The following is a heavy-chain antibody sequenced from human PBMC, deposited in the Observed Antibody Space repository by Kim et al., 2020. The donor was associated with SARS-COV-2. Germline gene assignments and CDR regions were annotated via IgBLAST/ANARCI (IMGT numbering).Heavy chain of an antibody. D-gene: IGHD2-2*01. CDR3: ARGIRRSTSRGYDS. CDR2: INHSGST. V-gene: IGHV4-34*01. CDR1: GGSFSGYY. J-gene: IGHJ6*04. Sequence: SETLSLTCAVYGGSFSGYYWSWIRQPPGKGLEWIGEINHSGSTNYNPSLKSRVTISVDTSKNQFSLKLSSVTAADTAVYYCARGIRRSTSRGYDSWGKGTTVTVSS.